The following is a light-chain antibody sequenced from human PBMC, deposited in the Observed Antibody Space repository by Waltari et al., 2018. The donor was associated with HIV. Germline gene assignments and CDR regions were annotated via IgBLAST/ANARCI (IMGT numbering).Light chain of an antibody. CDR3: QLSGSSPLT. CDR2: GAS. Sequence: EVLLTQSPGTLSLSPGERASLSCRASQSVGNSDLAWYQQKPGQAPSLLVYGASSRASGTPDRFSGSGSGTDFNLTISRLEPEDFGTYYCQLSGSSPLTFGGGTRVEIK. V-gene: IGKV3-20*01. CDR1: QSVGNSD. J-gene: IGKJ4*01.